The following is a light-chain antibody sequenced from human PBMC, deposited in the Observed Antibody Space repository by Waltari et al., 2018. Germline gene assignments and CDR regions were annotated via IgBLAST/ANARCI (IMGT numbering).Light chain of an antibody. CDR2: EVS. CDR1: SSDVGGYNY. Sequence: QSALTQPPSASGSPGQSVTISCTGTSSDVGGYNYVSWYQQHPGKAPKRMIYEVSKRPSGVPDRFSGSKAGNPAARTCSGRQAEDEADYYCSSDAGSNKGVFGGGTKLTVL. CDR3: SSDAGSNKGV. V-gene: IGLV2-8*01. J-gene: IGLJ2*01.